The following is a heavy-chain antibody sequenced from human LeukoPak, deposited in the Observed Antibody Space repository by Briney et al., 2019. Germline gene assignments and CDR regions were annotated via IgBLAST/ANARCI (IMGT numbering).Heavy chain of an antibody. Sequence: GESLKISCKGSGYSFTSYWIGWVRQMPGKGLEWMGIIYPADSDTIYNPSLQGQLPISADKSISTASLPWSSLKASATAMYSCARHGGGDCSSTSCYLDYWGQGTLVTVSS. CDR2: IYPADSDT. CDR3: ARHGGGDCSSTSCYLDY. D-gene: IGHD2-2*01. CDR1: GYSFTSYW. J-gene: IGHJ4*02. V-gene: IGHV5-51*01.